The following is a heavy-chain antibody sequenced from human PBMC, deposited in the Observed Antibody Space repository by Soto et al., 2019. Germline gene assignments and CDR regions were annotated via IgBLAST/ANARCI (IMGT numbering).Heavy chain of an antibody. V-gene: IGHV3-74*01. CDR3: ARGAFGSYYVDY. CDR1: GFTVTSYC. CDR2: IKGDETTS. J-gene: IGHJ4*02. Sequence: EVQVLESGGASAQPGGSLRLSCAASGFTVTSYCMHWVRQAPGKGLLWMSRIKGDETTSSYADSVKGRFTISRDNAKNTVYLQMISLRAEDTAVYYCARGAFGSYYVDYWGQGTLVTVSS. D-gene: IGHD3-10*01.